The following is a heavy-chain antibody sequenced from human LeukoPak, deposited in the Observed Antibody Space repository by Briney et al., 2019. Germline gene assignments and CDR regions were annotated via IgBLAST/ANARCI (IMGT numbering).Heavy chain of an antibody. V-gene: IGHV3-33*01. Sequence: PGGSLRLSCAASGFTFSSYGMHWVRQAPGKGLEWVAVIWYDGSNKYYADSVRGRFTISRDNSKNTLYLQMNSLRAEDTAVYYCARGASGNYYDSRWRGHWFDPWGQGTLVTVSS. CDR2: IWYDGSNK. CDR1: GFTFSSYG. J-gene: IGHJ5*02. D-gene: IGHD3-22*01. CDR3: ARGASGNYYDSRWRGHWFDP.